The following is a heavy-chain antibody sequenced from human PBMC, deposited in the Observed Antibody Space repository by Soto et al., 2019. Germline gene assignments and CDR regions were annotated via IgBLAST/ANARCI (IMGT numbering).Heavy chain of an antibody. CDR2: INAGNGNT. V-gene: IGHV1-3*01. J-gene: IGHJ4*02. CDR3: ARSIVVVTDADY. CDR1: GYTFTSYA. Sequence: QVQLVQSGAEVKKPGASVKVSCKASGYTFTSYAMHWVRQAPGQRLEWMGWINAGNGNTKYSQKFQGRVTITRDTSASTAYMELSSLRSEDTAVYYCARSIVVVTDADYCGQGTLVTVSS. D-gene: IGHD2-21*02.